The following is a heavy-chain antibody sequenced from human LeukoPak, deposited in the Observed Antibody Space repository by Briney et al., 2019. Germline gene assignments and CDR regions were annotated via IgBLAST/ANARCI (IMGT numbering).Heavy chain of an antibody. D-gene: IGHD3-10*01. Sequence: SGRSLRLSCAASGFTFSSYGMHWVRQAPGKGLEWVAVIWYDGSNKYYADSVKGRFTISRDNSKNTLYLQMNSLRAEDTAVYYCARDAPGYYGSGNPEYWGQGTLVTVSS. CDR3: ARDAPGYYGSGNPEY. CDR1: GFTFSSYG. J-gene: IGHJ4*02. CDR2: IWYDGSNK. V-gene: IGHV3-33*01.